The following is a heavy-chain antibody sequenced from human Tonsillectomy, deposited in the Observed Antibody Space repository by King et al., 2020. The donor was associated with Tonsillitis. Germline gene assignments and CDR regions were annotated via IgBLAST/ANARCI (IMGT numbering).Heavy chain of an antibody. Sequence: QLQESGPGLVKPSETLSLTCTVSGGSISSYHWGWIRQPPGKGLEWIGYISYSGSITYNPSLKSRVTISVDTSTNQFSLMLTSVTAADTAVYYCARKGEVRGVIWDWGQGTLVTVSS. CDR2: ISYSGSI. CDR3: ARKGEVRGVIWD. D-gene: IGHD3-10*01. V-gene: IGHV4-59*08. CDR1: GGSISSYH. J-gene: IGHJ4*02.